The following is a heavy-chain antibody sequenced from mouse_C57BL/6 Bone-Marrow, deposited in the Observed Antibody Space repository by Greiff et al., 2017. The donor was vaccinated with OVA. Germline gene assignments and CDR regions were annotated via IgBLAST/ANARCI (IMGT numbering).Heavy chain of an antibody. CDR3: ARNYGYDEFAY. Sequence: QVQLKQSGAELVRPGTSVKMSCKASGYTFTNYWIGWAKQRPGHGLEWIGDIYPGGGYTNYNEKFKGKATLTADKSSSTAYMQFSSLTSEDSAIYYCARNYGYDEFAYWGQGTLVTVSA. J-gene: IGHJ3*01. D-gene: IGHD2-2*01. CDR1: GYTFTNYW. CDR2: IYPGGGYT. V-gene: IGHV1-63*01.